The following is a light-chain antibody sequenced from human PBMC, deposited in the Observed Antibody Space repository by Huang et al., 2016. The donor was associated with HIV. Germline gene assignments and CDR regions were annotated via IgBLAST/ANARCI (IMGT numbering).Light chain of an antibody. CDR1: QRISTW. CDR2: KAS. Sequence: DIQVTQSPSTLSAFVGDRVNITCRTSQRISTWLAWYQQRPGKAPKLLISKASYLETWVPSRFSGNGSGTEFTLTINGLQPDDLATYYCQHQWTFGQGTKVEIK. CDR3: QHQWT. J-gene: IGKJ1*01. V-gene: IGKV1-5*03.